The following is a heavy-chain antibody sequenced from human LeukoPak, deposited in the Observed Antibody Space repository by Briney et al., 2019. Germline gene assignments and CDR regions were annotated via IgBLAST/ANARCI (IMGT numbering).Heavy chain of an antibody. CDR2: ISWNGARI. CDR3: VKDLVAASENVRGWYPMDY. Sequence: GSLRLSCAXSGXTFAEYTMHWVRQAPGKGLEWVSLISWNGARIHYGDSVKGRFTISRDNSKNSLYLQMNSLRTEDTALYYCVKDLVAASENVRGWYPMDYWGQGTLVTVSS. D-gene: IGHD6-19*01. CDR1: GXTFAEYT. J-gene: IGHJ4*02. V-gene: IGHV3-43*01.